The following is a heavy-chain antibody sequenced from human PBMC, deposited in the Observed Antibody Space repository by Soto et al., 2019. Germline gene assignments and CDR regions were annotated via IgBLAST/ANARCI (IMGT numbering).Heavy chain of an antibody. CDR2: ISSSSGYI. CDR1: GFTFSTYS. V-gene: IGHV3-21*01. D-gene: IGHD5-18*01. CDR3: ARVRSYSYGQGYGMDV. J-gene: IGHJ6*02. Sequence: VQLVESGGDLVQPGGSLRLSCAASGFTFSTYSMNWVRQAPGKGLEWVSSISSSSGYIYYADSVKGRFTISRDDAKNSLSLQMNSLRAEDTAVYYCARVRSYSYGQGYGMDVWGQGTTVTVSS.